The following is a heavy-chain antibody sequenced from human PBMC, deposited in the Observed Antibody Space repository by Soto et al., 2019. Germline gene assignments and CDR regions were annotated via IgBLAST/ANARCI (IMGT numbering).Heavy chain of an antibody. Sequence: XGTLSLTCTVSGGSISSSSYYWGWIRQPPGKGLEWIGGIYYSGSTYYNPSLKSRVTISVETSKNQFSLKLSSVTAADTAVYYCATIDYWGQGTLVTVSS. J-gene: IGHJ4*02. CDR3: ATIDY. CDR2: IYYSGST. V-gene: IGHV4-39*01. CDR1: GGSISSSSYY.